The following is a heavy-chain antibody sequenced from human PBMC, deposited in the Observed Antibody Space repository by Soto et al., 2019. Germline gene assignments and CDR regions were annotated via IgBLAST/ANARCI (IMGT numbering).Heavy chain of an antibody. CDR2: IWYDGSNK. V-gene: IGHV3-33*01. J-gene: IGHJ4*02. D-gene: IGHD2-8*01. CDR3: ASGKYCTNGVCYSLDY. Sequence: ESGGGVVQPGRSLRLSCAASGFTFSSYGMHWVRQAPGKGLEWVAVIWYDGSNKYYADSVKGRFTISRDNSKNTLYLQMNSLRAEDTAVYYCASGKYCTNGVCYSLDYWGQGTLVTVSS. CDR1: GFTFSSYG.